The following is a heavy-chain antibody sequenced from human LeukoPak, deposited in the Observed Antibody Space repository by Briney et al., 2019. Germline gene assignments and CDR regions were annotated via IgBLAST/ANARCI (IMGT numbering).Heavy chain of an antibody. CDR1: GFTFSDYY. D-gene: IGHD2-2*01. CDR3: ARDPRNQLLPFQGYYYYMDV. Sequence: PGGSLRLSCVASGFTFSDYYMCWIRQAPGKGLEWISYITNSGSTTFYADSVKGRFSISRDNANNSLFLQMNSLRAEDTAVYYCARDPRNQLLPFQGYYYYMDVWGKGTTVTVSS. V-gene: IGHV3-11*04. CDR2: ITNSGSTT. J-gene: IGHJ6*03.